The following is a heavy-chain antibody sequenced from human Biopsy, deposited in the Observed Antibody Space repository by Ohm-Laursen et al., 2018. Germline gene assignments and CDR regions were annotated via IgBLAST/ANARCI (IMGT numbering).Heavy chain of an antibody. CDR3: GNEVHGRDY. V-gene: IGHV4-34*08. J-gene: IGHJ4*02. Sequence: ETLSLTCEVYGKTFSDYYWSWIRQPPGKDLEWIGQINQSGRTNYNPSLKSRVNISADKSNNQFSLKLTSVTSADTAVYFCGNEVHGRDYWGQGTLVTVSS. CDR1: GKTFSDYY. CDR2: INQSGRT. D-gene: IGHD2-15*01.